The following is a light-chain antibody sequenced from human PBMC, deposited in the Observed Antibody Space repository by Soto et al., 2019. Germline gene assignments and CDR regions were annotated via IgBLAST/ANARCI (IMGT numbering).Light chain of an antibody. V-gene: IGKV1-9*01. Sequence: IQLTQSPSSLSAFVGDRVTITCRASQGISSYLAWYQQKPGKAPKLLIYAASTLQSGVPSRFSGSGSGTDFTLTISRLEPEDFAAYYCQQYGSSLFTFGPGTKVDIK. CDR1: QGISSY. CDR2: AAS. CDR3: QQYGSSLFT. J-gene: IGKJ3*01.